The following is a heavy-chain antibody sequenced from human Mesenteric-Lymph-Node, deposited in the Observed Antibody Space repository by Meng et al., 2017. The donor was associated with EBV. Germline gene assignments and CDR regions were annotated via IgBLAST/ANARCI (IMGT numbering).Heavy chain of an antibody. CDR1: GFSVSTNY. CDR2: VYSGDGGST. V-gene: IGHV3-53*01. CDR3: AKGVPGIAAAGTGYFQH. J-gene: IGHJ1*01. Sequence: DVHLVQSGGGLIQPGGSLMLSCAASGFSVSTNYMSWVRQAPGKGLEWVSTVYSGDGGSTWYADSVKGRFTISRDNSKNTVYLQMNSLRAEDTAVYYCAKGVPGIAAAGTGYFQHWGQGTLVTVSS. D-gene: IGHD6-13*01.